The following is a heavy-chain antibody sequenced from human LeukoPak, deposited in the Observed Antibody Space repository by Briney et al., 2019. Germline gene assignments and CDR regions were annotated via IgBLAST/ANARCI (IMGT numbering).Heavy chain of an antibody. V-gene: IGHV3-30*18. CDR3: AKGRKSGNYYYFDY. D-gene: IGHD1-7*01. J-gene: IGHJ4*02. Sequence: GGSLRLSCAASGFTFSSYGMHWVRQAPGKGLEWVAVVSYDGSNKYYADSVKGRFTISRDNSKNTLYLQMNSLRAEDTAVYYCAKGRKSGNYYYFDYWGQGTLATVSS. CDR1: GFTFSSYG. CDR2: VSYDGSNK.